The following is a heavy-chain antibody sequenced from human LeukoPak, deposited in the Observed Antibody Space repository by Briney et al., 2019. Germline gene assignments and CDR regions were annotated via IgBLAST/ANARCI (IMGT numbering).Heavy chain of an antibody. D-gene: IGHD1-26*01. J-gene: IGHJ6*03. Sequence: SETLSLTCTVSGGSISSYYWSWIRQPAGKGLEWIGRIYTSGTTHYNPSLKSRVTMSVDTSKNQFSLKLSSVTAADTAVYYCARDGFVRGSDGYYYYMDVWGKGTTVTVSS. V-gene: IGHV4-4*07. CDR2: IYTSGTT. CDR1: GGSISSYY. CDR3: ARDGFVRGSDGYYYYMDV.